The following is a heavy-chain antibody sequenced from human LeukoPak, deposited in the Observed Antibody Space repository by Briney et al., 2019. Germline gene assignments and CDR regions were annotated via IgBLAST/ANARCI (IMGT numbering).Heavy chain of an antibody. CDR2: ISGSGGAT. J-gene: IGHJ4*02. CDR1: GFTFSSYA. CDR3: AKVFGYSGYDSFDY. D-gene: IGHD5-12*01. Sequence: GGSLRLSCAASGFTFSSYAMSWVRQAPGKGLEWVSGISGSGGATYYAESVKGRFTISRDNAKNSLYLQMNSLRAEDTALYYCAKVFGYSGYDSFDYWGQGTLVTVSS. V-gene: IGHV3-23*01.